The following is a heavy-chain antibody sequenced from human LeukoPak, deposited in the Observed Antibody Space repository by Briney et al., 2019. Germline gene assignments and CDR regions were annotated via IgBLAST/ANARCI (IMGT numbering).Heavy chain of an antibody. CDR3: ARLGRGGYFGFDY. J-gene: IGHJ4*02. D-gene: IGHD2-15*01. CDR1: GGTFSSYA. CDR2: IIPILGIA. V-gene: IGHV1-69*04. Sequence: SVKVSCKASGGTFSSYAISWVRQAPGQGLEWMGRIIPILGIANYAQKFQGRVTITRDTSASTAYMELSSLRSEDTAVYYCARLGRGGYFGFDYWGQGTLVTVSS.